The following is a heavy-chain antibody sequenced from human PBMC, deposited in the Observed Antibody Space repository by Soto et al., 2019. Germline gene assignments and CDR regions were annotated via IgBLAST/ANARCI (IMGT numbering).Heavy chain of an antibody. Sequence: QVQLVESGGGVVQPGRSLRLSCAASGFTFSSYGMHWVRQAPGKGLEWVAVRWYDGSNKYYADSVKGRFTISRDNSKNTLYLQMNSLRAEDTAVYYCARDRGNYGDYNFDYWGQGTLVTVSS. CDR1: GFTFSSYG. J-gene: IGHJ4*02. CDR3: ARDRGNYGDYNFDY. D-gene: IGHD4-17*01. CDR2: RWYDGSNK. V-gene: IGHV3-33*01.